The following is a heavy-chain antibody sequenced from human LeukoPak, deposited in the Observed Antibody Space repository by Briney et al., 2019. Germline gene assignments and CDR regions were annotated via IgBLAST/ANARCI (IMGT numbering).Heavy chain of an antibody. D-gene: IGHD1-7*01. CDR1: GFTFSSYG. J-gene: IGHJ6*03. V-gene: IGHV3-33*01. CDR3: ARGPELELRYMDV. CDR2: IWYDGSNK. Sequence: GGSLRLSCAASGFTFSSYGMHWVRQAPGKGLEWVAVIWYDGSNKYYADSVKGRFTISRDNSKNTLYLQMNSLRAEDTAVYYCARGPELELRYMDVWGKGTTVTVSS.